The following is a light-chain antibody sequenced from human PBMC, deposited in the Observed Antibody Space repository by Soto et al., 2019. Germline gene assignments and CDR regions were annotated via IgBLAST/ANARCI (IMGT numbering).Light chain of an antibody. CDR2: DAS. CDR3: PQRSTWPPFS. Sequence: VTLSQSPATLSLSLGERATLSCRASQSIGSYLAWYQHKLGQPPRLLIYDASNRATGIPVRFSGSGSGTDFTLTISSLEPEDFAVYYCPQRSTWPPFSFGPGTKV. CDR1: QSIGSY. J-gene: IGKJ3*01. V-gene: IGKV3-11*01.